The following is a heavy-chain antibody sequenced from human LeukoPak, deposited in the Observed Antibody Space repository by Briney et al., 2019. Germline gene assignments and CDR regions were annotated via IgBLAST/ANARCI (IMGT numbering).Heavy chain of an antibody. Sequence: PGGSLRLSCAASGFTFSSYSMNWVRQAPGKGLEWVSSISSSSSYIYYADSVKGRFTIFRDNAKNSLYLQMNSLRAEDTAVYYCARVKEYYYDSSGLYYFDYWGQGTLVTVSS. J-gene: IGHJ4*02. CDR3: ARVKEYYYDSSGLYYFDY. CDR2: ISSSSSYI. D-gene: IGHD3-22*01. V-gene: IGHV3-21*01. CDR1: GFTFSSYS.